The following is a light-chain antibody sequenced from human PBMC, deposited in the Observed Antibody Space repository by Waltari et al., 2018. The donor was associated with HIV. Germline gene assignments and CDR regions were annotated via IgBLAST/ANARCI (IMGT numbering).Light chain of an antibody. Sequence: QSALTQPAPVSGAPGQSITISCTGTSRDVGGYRYVSWYQQHPGKAPKLMIFDVSNRPSGVSNRFSGSKSGNTASLTISGLQAEDEAHYFCSSYSSSTALVVFGGGTKVTVL. J-gene: IGLJ2*01. CDR1: SRDVGGYRY. V-gene: IGLV2-14*03. CDR3: SSYSSSTALVV. CDR2: DVS.